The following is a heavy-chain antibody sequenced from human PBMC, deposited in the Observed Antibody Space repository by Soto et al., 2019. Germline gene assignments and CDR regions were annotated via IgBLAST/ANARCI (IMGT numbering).Heavy chain of an antibody. D-gene: IGHD3-3*01. Sequence: ASVKVSWKASGGTFSTYAISWVRQAPGQGLEWMGGIIPIFGTANYAQKFQGRVTITADESTSTAYMELSSLRSEDAAVYYCARGRVTIFGVAYGDYYFDYWGQGTLVTVSS. V-gene: IGHV1-69*13. CDR1: GGTFSTYA. CDR2: IIPIFGTA. CDR3: ARGRVTIFGVAYGDYYFDY. J-gene: IGHJ4*02.